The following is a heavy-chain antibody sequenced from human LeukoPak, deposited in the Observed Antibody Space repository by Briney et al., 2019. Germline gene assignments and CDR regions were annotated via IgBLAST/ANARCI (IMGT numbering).Heavy chain of an antibody. V-gene: IGHV4-34*01. Sequence: SETLSLTCAVYGGSFSGYYWSWIRQPPGKGLEWIGEIDHSGSTNYNPSLESRVTISVDTSKNQFSLKLYSVTAADTAVYYCARHDYYDRGAHAFNVWGQGTMVTVSS. D-gene: IGHD3-10*02. J-gene: IGHJ3*01. CDR2: IDHSGST. CDR3: ARHDYYDRGAHAFNV. CDR1: GGSFSGYY.